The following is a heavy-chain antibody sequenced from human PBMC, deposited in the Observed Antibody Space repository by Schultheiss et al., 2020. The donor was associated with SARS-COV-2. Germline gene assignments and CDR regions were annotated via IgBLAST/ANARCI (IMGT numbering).Heavy chain of an antibody. CDR2: ISWNSGST. CDR1: GFTFSSYA. V-gene: IGHV3-23*01. Sequence: GGSLRLSCAASGFTFSSYAMSWVRQAPGKGLEWVSGISWNSGSTYYADSVKGRFTISRDNSKNTVYLQMNSLRAEDTAVYYCANSARTEVDYWGQGTLVTVSS. D-gene: IGHD6-6*01. J-gene: IGHJ4*02. CDR3: ANSARTEVDY.